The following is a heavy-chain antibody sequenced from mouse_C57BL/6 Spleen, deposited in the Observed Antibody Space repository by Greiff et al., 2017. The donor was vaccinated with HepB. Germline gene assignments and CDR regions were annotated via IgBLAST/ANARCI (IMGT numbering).Heavy chain of an antibody. D-gene: IGHD1-1*01. V-gene: IGHV3-6*01. J-gene: IGHJ4*01. CDR3: ASPHYYGSSYYAMDY. CDR2: ISYDGSN. CDR1: GYSITSGYY. Sequence: VHLKESGPGLVKPSQSLSLTCSVTGYSITSGYYWNWIRQFPGNKLEWMGYISYDGSNNYNPSLKNRISITRDTSKNQFFLKLNSVTTEDTATYYCASPHYYGSSYYAMDYWGQGTSVTVSS.